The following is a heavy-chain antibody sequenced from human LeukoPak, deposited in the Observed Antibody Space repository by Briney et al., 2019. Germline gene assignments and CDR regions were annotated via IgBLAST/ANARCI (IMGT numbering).Heavy chain of an antibody. CDR1: GGSISSSSHS. CDR3: AQSLGSSNWIGNWFDP. J-gene: IGHJ5*02. CDR2: IYYTGRT. V-gene: IGHV4-39*01. D-gene: IGHD6-13*01. Sequence: PSETLSLTCTVSGGSISSSSHSWGWIRQPPGKGLEWIGSIYYTGRTYYNPSLKSRVTISVDTSKNQFSLKLSSVTAADTAVYYCAQSLGSSNWIGNWFDPWGQGTLVTVSS.